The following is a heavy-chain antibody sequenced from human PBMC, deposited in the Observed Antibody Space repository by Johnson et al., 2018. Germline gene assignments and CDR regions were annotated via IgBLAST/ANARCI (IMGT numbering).Heavy chain of an antibody. J-gene: IGHJ6*02. D-gene: IGHD1-1*01. CDR3: ARATWNGEDYGMDV. CDR1: GFTFRSYA. Sequence: VQLVESGGGLVQPGGSLRLSCAASGFTFRSYAMSWVRQAPGKGLEWVSSISSSSGYIYYADSVKGRFTISRDNAKNSLYLQMNSLRAEDTAVDYWARATWNGEDYGMDVWGQGTTVTVSS. CDR2: ISSSSGYI. V-gene: IGHV3-21*01.